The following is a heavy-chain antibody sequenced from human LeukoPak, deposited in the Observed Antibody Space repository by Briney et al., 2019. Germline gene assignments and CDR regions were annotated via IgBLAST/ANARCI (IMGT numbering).Heavy chain of an antibody. CDR1: GYSISSGYY. Sequence: SETLSLTCAVSGYSISSGYYWGWIRQPPGKGLEWIGSIYHSGSTYYNPSLKSRVTISVDTSKNQFSLKLRPVTAADTAVYYCVRHHKSGTDAFDIWGQGTMVTVSS. CDR3: VRHHKSGTDAFDI. J-gene: IGHJ3*02. CDR2: IYHSGST. V-gene: IGHV4-38-2*01. D-gene: IGHD1-1*01.